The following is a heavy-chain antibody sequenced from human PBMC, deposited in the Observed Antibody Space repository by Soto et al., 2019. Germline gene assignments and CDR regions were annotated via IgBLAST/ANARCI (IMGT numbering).Heavy chain of an antibody. CDR1: GFTFRTFW. V-gene: IGHV3-7*01. CDR2: IRPDGGEE. Sequence: EVQLVESGGGLVQPGGSLRLSCVASGFTFRTFWMTWVRQAPGKGLEWVANIRPDGGEECYGDSVRGRFTISRDKYKNSLLLQIHRLRAEETAVYYSGREASRLGAFDIWGQGTMVTVSS. CDR3: GREASRLGAFDI. D-gene: IGHD3-9*01. J-gene: IGHJ3*02.